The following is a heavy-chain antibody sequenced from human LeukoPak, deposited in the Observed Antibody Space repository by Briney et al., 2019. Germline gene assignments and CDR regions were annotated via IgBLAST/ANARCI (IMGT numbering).Heavy chain of an antibody. D-gene: IGHD5-18*01. Sequence: PGGSLRLSCAASGFIFRNYDIHWVRQVPGKGLEWVSAIATAGDTYHVDSVKGRFTISRENARNSVYLQMDSLRAGDTAVYYCARAPSRGYSYGPFYHAMDVWGQGTTVTVSS. CDR3: ARAPSRGYSYGPFYHAMDV. CDR1: GFIFRNYD. J-gene: IGHJ6*02. V-gene: IGHV3-13*04. CDR2: IATAGDT.